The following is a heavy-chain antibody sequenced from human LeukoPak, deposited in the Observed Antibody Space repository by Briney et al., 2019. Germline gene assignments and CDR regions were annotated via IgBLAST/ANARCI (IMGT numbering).Heavy chain of an antibody. CDR1: GFTFSNAW. J-gene: IGHJ4*02. CDR2: IKSKTDGGTT. Sequence: GGSLRLSCAASGFTFSNAWMSWVRQAPGKGLEWVGRIKSKTDGGTTDYAAPVKSRFTISRDDSKNTLYLQMNSLKTEDTAVYYCTTDLIYDSSGYAFDYWGQGTLVTVSS. V-gene: IGHV3-15*01. CDR3: TTDLIYDSSGYAFDY. D-gene: IGHD3-22*01.